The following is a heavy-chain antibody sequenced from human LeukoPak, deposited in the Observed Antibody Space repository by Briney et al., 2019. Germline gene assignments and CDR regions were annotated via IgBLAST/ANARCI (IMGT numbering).Heavy chain of an antibody. CDR3: VRDVDY. V-gene: IGHV4-38-2*02. CDR2: IYHSGTT. CDR1: GYSISSGYF. Sequence: SENLSLTCTVSGYSISSGYFWGWIRQPPGKGLEWIGSIYHSGTTYYNASLKSLVTLSVDTSKNQFSLKLNSVTAADTAVYYCVRDVDYWGQGILVTVSS. J-gene: IGHJ4*02.